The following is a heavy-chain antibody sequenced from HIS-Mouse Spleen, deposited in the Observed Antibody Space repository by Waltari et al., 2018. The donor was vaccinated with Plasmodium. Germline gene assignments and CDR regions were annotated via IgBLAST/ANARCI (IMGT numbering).Heavy chain of an antibody. CDR2: ISYSGST. CDR1: GGSISSSSSY. D-gene: IGHD2-15*01. CDR3: ARAPLWYCSGGSCYSDWFDP. J-gene: IGHJ5*02. V-gene: IGHV4-39*07. Sequence: QLQLQESGPGLGKPSETLSLTCTVSGGSISSSSSYWGWIRQPPGTALEWIGSISYSGSTYYNPSLKSRVTISVDTSKNQFSLKLSSVTAADTAVYYCARAPLWYCSGGSCYSDWFDPWGQGTLVTVSS.